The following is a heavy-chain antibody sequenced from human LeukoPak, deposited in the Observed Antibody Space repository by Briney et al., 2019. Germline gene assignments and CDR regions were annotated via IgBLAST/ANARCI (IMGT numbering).Heavy chain of an antibody. V-gene: IGHV4-59*01. Sequence: SETLSLTCTVSGGSISRNYWNWIRQPPGKGLEWIGNIYYSETTNYNPSLKSRVSTSVDTSKNLLSLKLSSVTAADTAVYYCARGAGYCTSTGCYGSDWFDSWGQGVLVTVSS. J-gene: IGHJ5*01. CDR2: IYYSETT. CDR3: ARGAGYCTSTGCYGSDWFDS. D-gene: IGHD2-2*01. CDR1: GGSISRNY.